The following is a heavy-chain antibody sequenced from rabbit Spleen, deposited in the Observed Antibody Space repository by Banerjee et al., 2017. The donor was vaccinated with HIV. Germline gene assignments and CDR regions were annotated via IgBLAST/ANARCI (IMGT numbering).Heavy chain of an antibody. CDR3: ARVGGVGVYGYANL. CDR2: TEPVFGTT. D-gene: IGHD6-1*01. J-gene: IGHJ4*01. CDR1: GFDFTSYY. Sequence: QLKETGGGLVQPGGSLTLSCKASGFDFTSYYMTWVRQAPGKGLEWIGLTEPVFGTTYYANWVNGRFTISSHNAQNTLYLQLKSLTAADTATYFCARVGGVGVYGYANLWGPGPLVTVS. V-gene: IGHV1S7*01.